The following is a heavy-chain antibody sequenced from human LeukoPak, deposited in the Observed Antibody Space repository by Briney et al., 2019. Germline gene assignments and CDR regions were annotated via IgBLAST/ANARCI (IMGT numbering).Heavy chain of an antibody. V-gene: IGHV3-21*01. D-gene: IGHD3-10*01. Sequence: PGGSLRLSCAASGFTFSAYSMNWVRQAPGKGLEWVSSISSSSSYIYYAGSVKGRFTISRDNAKNSLYLQMNSLRAEDTAVYYCATLGVRGAPYYFDYWGQGTLVTVSS. J-gene: IGHJ4*02. CDR3: ATLGVRGAPYYFDY. CDR2: ISSSSSYI. CDR1: GFTFSAYS.